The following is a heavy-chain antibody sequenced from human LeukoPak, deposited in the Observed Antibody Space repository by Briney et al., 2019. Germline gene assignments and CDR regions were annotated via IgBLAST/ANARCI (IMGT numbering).Heavy chain of an antibody. CDR1: GFTFSTFA. V-gene: IGHV3-23*01. CDR3: ATYRQVLLPFES. D-gene: IGHD2-8*02. CDR2: IFPSGGEI. Sequence: GGSLRLSCAASGFTFSTFAMIWVRQPPGRGLEWVSSIFPSGGEIHYADSVRGRFTISRDNSKSTLSLQMNSLRADDTAIYYCATYRQVLLPFESWGQGTLVTVSS. J-gene: IGHJ4*02.